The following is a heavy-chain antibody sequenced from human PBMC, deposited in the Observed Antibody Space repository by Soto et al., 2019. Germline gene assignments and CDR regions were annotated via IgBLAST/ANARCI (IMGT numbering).Heavy chain of an antibody. CDR3: AKRPAYGGYYFDY. CDR1: GFTFSNYA. J-gene: IGHJ4*02. V-gene: IGHV3-23*01. D-gene: IGHD4-17*01. CDR2: ISGSGALT. Sequence: QPGGSMRLSCVASGFTFSNYAMTWVRQAPGKGLEWVSGISGSGALTYYADSVKGRFTFSRDNSKNTLYLQMNSLRAEDTAVYYCAKRPAYGGYYFDYWGQGTLVTVSS.